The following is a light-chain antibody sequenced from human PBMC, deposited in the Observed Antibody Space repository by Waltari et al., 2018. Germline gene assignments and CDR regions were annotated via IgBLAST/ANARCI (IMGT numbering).Light chain of an antibody. Sequence: QSVLTQPPSVSGAPGQRVTIPSPGRSPNIGAGFDVHWYQQLPGAAPKPLIYANNHRPSGVPARFSGSKSDTSASLAITGLQAEDEADYYCQSYDSSLTDFVFGSGTRVSV. CDR3: QSYDSSLTDFV. V-gene: IGLV1-40*01. CDR1: SPNIGAGFD. J-gene: IGLJ1*01. CDR2: ANN.